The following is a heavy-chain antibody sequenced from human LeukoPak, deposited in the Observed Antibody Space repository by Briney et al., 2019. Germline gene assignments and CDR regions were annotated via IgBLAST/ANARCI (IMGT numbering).Heavy chain of an antibody. CDR3: AKGHYDKGWFDP. V-gene: IGHV3-23*01. Sequence: GGSLRLSCEASVSTFSTFPMSWVRQAPGKGLEWVSAIGDGGANTFYADSVKGRFTISRDDSKNTLYLQMHSLRADDTAMYYCAKGHYDKGWFDPWGQGTLVTVSS. D-gene: IGHD3-22*01. CDR1: VSTFSTFP. CDR2: IGDGGANT. J-gene: IGHJ5*02.